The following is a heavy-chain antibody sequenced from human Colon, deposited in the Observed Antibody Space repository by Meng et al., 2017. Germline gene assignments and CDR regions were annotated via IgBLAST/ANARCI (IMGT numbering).Heavy chain of an antibody. CDR1: GGSFSGYY. Sequence: QVQLQQWGRGLVKPAASLPLTFAVYGGSFSGYYWSWIRQPPGKGLEWIGEINHSGSTNYNPSLKSRVTISVDTSKNQFSLKLSSVTAADTAVYYCARGRYSGYLPWGQGTLVTVSS. CDR3: ARGRYSGYLP. D-gene: IGHD5-12*01. V-gene: IGHV4-34*01. CDR2: INHSGST. J-gene: IGHJ5*02.